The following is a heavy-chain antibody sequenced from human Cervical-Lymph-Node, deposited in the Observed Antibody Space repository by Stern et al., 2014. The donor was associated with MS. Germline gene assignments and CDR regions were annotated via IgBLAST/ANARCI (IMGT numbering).Heavy chain of an antibody. CDR2: IYHSGST. CDR1: GGSISSSNW. V-gene: IGHV4-4*02. D-gene: IGHD6-6*01. CDR3: AREGYSSSYDAFDI. Sequence: VQLVQSGPGLVKPSGTLSLTCAVSGGSISSSNWWSWVRQPPGKGLEGLGEIYHSGSTNYNPSLKSRVPISVDKSKNQFSLKLSSVTAADTAVYYCAREGYSSSYDAFDIWGQGTMVTVSS. J-gene: IGHJ3*02.